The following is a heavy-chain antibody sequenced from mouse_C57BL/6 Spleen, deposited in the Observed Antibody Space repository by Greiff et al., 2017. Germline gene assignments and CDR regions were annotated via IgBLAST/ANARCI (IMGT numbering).Heavy chain of an antibody. Sequence: QVQLQQSGAELVRPGASVTLSCKASGYTFTDYEMHWVKQTPVHGLEWIGAIDPETGGTAYNQKFKGKAILTADKSSSTAYRELRSLTSEDSAVYYCTRRGAMDYWGQGTSVTVSS. V-gene: IGHV1-15*01. CDR3: TRRGAMDY. CDR2: IDPETGGT. CDR1: GYTFTDYE. J-gene: IGHJ4*01.